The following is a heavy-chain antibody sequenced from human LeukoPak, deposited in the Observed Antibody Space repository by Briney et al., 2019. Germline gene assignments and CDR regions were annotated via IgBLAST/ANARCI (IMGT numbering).Heavy chain of an antibody. Sequence: ASAKVSCKASGYTFTSYYMHWVRQAPGQGLEWMGIINPSGGSTSYAQKFQGRVTMTRDTSTSTVYMELSSLRSEDTAVYYCAREGGITIFQEDAFDIWGQGTMVTVSS. V-gene: IGHV1-46*01. D-gene: IGHD3-9*01. CDR3: AREGGITIFQEDAFDI. J-gene: IGHJ3*02. CDR1: GYTFTSYY. CDR2: INPSGGST.